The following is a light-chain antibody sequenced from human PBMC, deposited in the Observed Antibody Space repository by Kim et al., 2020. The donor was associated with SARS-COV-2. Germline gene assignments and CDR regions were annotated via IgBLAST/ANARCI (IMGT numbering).Light chain of an antibody. CDR1: SSNIGAVYD. CDR3: HSSDSSLSGSEL. J-gene: IGLJ2*01. Sequence: SVTISCTGSSSNIGAVYDVHWYQQLPGTAPKLLIYGNNNRPSGVPDRFSGSKSGTSASLAIIGLQAEDEAYYYCHSSDSSLSGSELFGGGTQLTVL. CDR2: GNN. V-gene: IGLV1-40*01.